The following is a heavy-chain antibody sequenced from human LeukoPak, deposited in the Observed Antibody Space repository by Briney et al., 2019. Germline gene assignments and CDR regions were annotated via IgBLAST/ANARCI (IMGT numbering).Heavy chain of an antibody. V-gene: IGHV3-30-3*01. Sequence: GGSLRLSYAASGFTFSSYAMHWVRQAPGKGLEWVAVISYDGSNKYYADSVKGRFTISRDNSKNTLYLQMNSLRDEDTAVYYCARERVNYGRDYFDYWGQGNLVTVSS. CDR1: GFTFSSYA. D-gene: IGHD3-16*01. CDR2: ISYDGSNK. CDR3: ARERVNYGRDYFDY. J-gene: IGHJ4*02.